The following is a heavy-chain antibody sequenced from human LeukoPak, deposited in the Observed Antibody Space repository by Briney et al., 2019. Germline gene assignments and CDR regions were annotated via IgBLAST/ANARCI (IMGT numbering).Heavy chain of an antibody. CDR3: ARQSTGAAAANTIDY. Sequence: SETLSLTCAVSGYSISSGYYWGWIRQPPGKGLEWIGSIYHSGSTYYNPSLKSRVTISVDTSKNQFSLKLSSVTAADTAVYYCARQSTGAAAANTIDYWGQGTLVTVSS. CDR2: IYHSGST. J-gene: IGHJ4*02. CDR1: GYSISSGYY. D-gene: IGHD6-13*01. V-gene: IGHV4-38-2*01.